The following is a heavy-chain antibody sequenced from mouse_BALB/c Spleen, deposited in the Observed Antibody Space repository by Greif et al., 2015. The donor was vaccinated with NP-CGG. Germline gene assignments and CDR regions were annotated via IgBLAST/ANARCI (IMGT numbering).Heavy chain of an antibody. CDR1: GYTFTSYT. CDR2: INPSSGYT. CDR3: ARGAPRATVDY. D-gene: IGHD3-1*01. Sequence: QVHVKQSGAELARPGASVKMSCKASGYTFTSYTMHWVKQRPGQGLEWIGYINPSSGYTNYNQKFKDKATLTADKSSSTSYMQLSSLTSEDSAFYYCARGAPRATVDYWGQGTSLTVSS. V-gene: IGHV1-4*01. J-gene: IGHJ2*02.